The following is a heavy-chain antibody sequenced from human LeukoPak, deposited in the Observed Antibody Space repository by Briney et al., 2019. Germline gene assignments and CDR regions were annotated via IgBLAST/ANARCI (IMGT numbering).Heavy chain of an antibody. Sequence: QSGGSLRLSCAASGLTFSNYWMDWVRQAPGKGLEWVANIKQDGSEKNYVDSVKGRFIISRDNAKNSLYLQMNTLRADDTAVYYRARDGFGTGSNWGQGTLVTVSS. D-gene: IGHD3-16*01. CDR3: ARDGFGTGSN. J-gene: IGHJ4*02. CDR2: IKQDGSEK. CDR1: GLTFSNYW. V-gene: IGHV3-7*03.